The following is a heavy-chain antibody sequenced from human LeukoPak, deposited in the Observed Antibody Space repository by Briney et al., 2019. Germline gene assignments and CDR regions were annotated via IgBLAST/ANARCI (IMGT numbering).Heavy chain of an antibody. CDR3: ARCEPASSIWTFDF. Sequence: SETLSLTCTVSGGSISGNYWSWIRQPPGKGLEWIGFFYCGGSTKYNPSLESRVTISVHTSNSQDSLRLRSVTAADKAVYYCARCEPASSIWTFDFWGQGTLVTVSS. CDR1: GGSISGNY. CDR2: FYCGGST. D-gene: IGHD3-3*02. V-gene: IGHV4-59*01. J-gene: IGHJ4*02.